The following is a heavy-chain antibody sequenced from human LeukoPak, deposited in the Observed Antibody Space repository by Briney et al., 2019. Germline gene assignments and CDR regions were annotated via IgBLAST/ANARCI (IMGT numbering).Heavy chain of an antibody. Sequence: QPGGSLRLSCAASGFTFSSDAMSWVRQAPGKGLEWVSAISGSGDRTYYADSVKGRFTISRDNSKNTVYLQMNSLRAEDTAVYYCAKEGAYSSGWYASDYWGQGTLVTVSS. CDR1: GFTFSSDA. J-gene: IGHJ4*02. V-gene: IGHV3-23*01. D-gene: IGHD6-19*01. CDR3: AKEGAYSSGWYASDY. CDR2: ISGSGDRT.